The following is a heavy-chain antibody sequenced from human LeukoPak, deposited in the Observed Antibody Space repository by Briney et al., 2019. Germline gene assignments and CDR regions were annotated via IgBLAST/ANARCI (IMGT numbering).Heavy chain of an antibody. V-gene: IGHV3-21*01. CDR1: GFTFSSYS. J-gene: IGHJ4*02. Sequence: GGSLRLSCAASGFTFSSYSMNWVRQAPGKGLEWVSSISSSSSYIYYADSVKGRFTISRDNAKNSLYLQMNSLRAEDTAVYYCASSFGWELREGIIDYWGQGTLVTVSS. D-gene: IGHD1-26*01. CDR3: ASSFGWELREGIIDY. CDR2: ISSSSSYI.